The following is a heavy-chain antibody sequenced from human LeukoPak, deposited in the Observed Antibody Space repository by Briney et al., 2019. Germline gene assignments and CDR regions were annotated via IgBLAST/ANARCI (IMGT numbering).Heavy chain of an antibody. Sequence: GALRLSCAASGFTFSNYAMSWVRQAPGKGLEWVSVISGGGGSTYYADSVKGRFTISRDNSKNTVFLQTNSLRAEDTAVYYCAKRVPYITSWYYFDSWGQGTLVIVSS. CDR2: ISGGGGST. V-gene: IGHV3-23*01. D-gene: IGHD6-13*01. J-gene: IGHJ4*02. CDR1: GFTFSNYA. CDR3: AKRVPYITSWYYFDS.